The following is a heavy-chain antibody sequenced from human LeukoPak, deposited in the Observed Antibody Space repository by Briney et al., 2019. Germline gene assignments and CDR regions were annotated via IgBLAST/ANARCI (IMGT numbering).Heavy chain of an antibody. CDR1: GFTFSSYS. J-gene: IGHJ4*02. CDR3: ARASIFTGWD. Sequence: PGGSLRLSCAASGFTFSSYSMNWVRQAPGKGLEWVSSISSSSSYIYSADSVKGRFTISRDNSKNTLYLQMNSLRAEDTAVYYCARASIFTGWDWGQGTLVTVSS. V-gene: IGHV3-21*04. D-gene: IGHD2-2*02. CDR2: ISSSSSYI.